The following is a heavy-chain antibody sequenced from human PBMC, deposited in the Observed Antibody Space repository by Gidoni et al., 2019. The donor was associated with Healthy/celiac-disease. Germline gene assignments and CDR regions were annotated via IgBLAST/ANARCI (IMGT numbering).Heavy chain of an antibody. Sequence: QVQLVESGGGGVQPGRSLRLSCAASGFTFSSYGMHWVRQAPGKGLEWVAVISYDGSNKYYADSVKGRFTISRDNSKNTLYLQMNSLRAEDTAVYYCASPKYSSGWSFDYWGQGTLVTVSS. J-gene: IGHJ4*02. D-gene: IGHD6-19*01. CDR3: ASPKYSSGWSFDY. CDR2: ISYDGSNK. V-gene: IGHV3-30*03. CDR1: GFTFSSYG.